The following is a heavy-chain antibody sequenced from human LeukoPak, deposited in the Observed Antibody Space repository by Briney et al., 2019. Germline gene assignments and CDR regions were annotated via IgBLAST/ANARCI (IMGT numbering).Heavy chain of an antibody. Sequence: SETLSLTCTVSVGSITNYFWTWIRQPPGKGLEWIGYIYYSGGTDYSPALKSRVTISVDTSKNQFSLKLSSVTAADPAVYYCARALSDRGFNSGVSFLGIFDYWGQGPLATVS. CDR2: IYYSGGT. D-gene: IGHD1-1*01. CDR3: ARALSDRGFNSGVSFLGIFDY. V-gene: IGHV4-59*01. J-gene: IGHJ4*02. CDR1: VGSITNYF.